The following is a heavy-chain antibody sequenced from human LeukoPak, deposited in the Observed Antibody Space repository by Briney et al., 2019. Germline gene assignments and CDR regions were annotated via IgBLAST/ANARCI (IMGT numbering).Heavy chain of an antibody. CDR1: GGSFSSYF. CDR2: IYYSGST. D-gene: IGHD5-18*01. J-gene: IGHJ4*02. CDR3: ARDGLWSSHFDY. Sequence: PSETLSLTCTVSGGSFSSYFWSWIRQPPGKGLEWIGYIYYSGSTYYNPSLKSRVTISVDTSKNQFSLKLSSVTAADTAVYYCARDGLWSSHFDYWGQGTLVTVSS. V-gene: IGHV4-59*12.